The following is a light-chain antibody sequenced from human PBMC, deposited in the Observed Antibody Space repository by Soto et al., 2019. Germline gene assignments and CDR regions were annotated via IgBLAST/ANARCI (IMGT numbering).Light chain of an antibody. Sequence: DIQMTQSPSSLSASVGDRVPITCRASQSVGTYLSWYQQKEGKAPKLLINVSSTLQSGVPSRFRGSGSGTDFTLAISSRQPEDFATYYCRQRSSTPQTFGGGTKVDIK. V-gene: IGKV1-39*01. CDR2: VSS. J-gene: IGKJ4*01. CDR1: QSVGTY. CDR3: RQRSSTPQT.